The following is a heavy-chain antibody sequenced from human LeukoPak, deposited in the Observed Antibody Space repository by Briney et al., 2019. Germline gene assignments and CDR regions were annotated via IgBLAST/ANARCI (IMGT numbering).Heavy chain of an antibody. D-gene: IGHD6-25*01. Sequence: SETLSLTCAVYGGSFSGYYWSWIRQPPGKGLEWIGEINHSGSTNYNPSLKSRVTISVDTSKNQFSLKLSSVTAADTAVYYCARHAAPDDYYYYYMDVWGKGTTVTVSS. V-gene: IGHV4-34*01. CDR2: INHSGST. CDR1: GGSFSGYY. CDR3: ARHAAPDDYYYYYMDV. J-gene: IGHJ6*03.